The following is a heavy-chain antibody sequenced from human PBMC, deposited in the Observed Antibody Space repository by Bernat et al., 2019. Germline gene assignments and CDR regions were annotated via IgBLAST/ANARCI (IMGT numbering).Heavy chain of an antibody. CDR1: GFTVSSNY. J-gene: IGHJ6*03. CDR3: AREYSSSWKTHYYYYYMDV. V-gene: IGHV3-66*01. CDR2: IYSGGST. Sequence: EVQLVESGGGLVQPGGSLRLSCAASGFTVSSNYMSWVRQAPGKGLEWVSVIYSGGSTYYADSVKGRFTISRDNSKNTLYLQMNSLRAEDTAVYYCAREYSSSWKTHYYYYYMDVWGKGTTVTVSS. D-gene: IGHD6-13*01.